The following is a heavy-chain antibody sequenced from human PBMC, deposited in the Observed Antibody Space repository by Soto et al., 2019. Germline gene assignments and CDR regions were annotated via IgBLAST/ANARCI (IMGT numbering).Heavy chain of an antibody. Sequence: ASVKVSCKASGYTFTSYDINWVRQATGQGLEWMGWISAYNGKTNYAQKLQGRVTMTTDTSTSTAYMELRSLRSDDTAVYYCARAGDIVVVPAAPLGYYYYGMDVWGQGTTVTVSS. CDR2: ISAYNGKT. CDR1: GYTFTSYD. J-gene: IGHJ6*02. V-gene: IGHV1-18*01. CDR3: ARAGDIVVVPAAPLGYYYYGMDV. D-gene: IGHD2-2*01.